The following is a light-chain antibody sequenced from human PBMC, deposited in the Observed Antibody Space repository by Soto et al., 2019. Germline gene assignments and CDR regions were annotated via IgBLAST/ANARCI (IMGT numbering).Light chain of an antibody. Sequence: QAVVTQPPSASGSPGQSVTISCTGTSSDVGGYNYVSWYQHHPDKAPKLIIYEVYKRPSGVPDRFSGSKSGNTASLTVSGLQAEDEAEDYCSSYADSDSFVVFGGGTKLTVL. CDR3: SSYADSDSFVV. V-gene: IGLV2-8*01. CDR1: SSDVGGYNY. CDR2: EVY. J-gene: IGLJ2*01.